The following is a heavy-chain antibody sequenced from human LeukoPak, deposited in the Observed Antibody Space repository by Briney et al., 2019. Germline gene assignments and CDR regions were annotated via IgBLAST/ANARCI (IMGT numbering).Heavy chain of an antibody. D-gene: IGHD3-22*01. V-gene: IGHV3-9*01. CDR2: ISWNNGSI. CDR1: GFTFDDYA. J-gene: IGHJ4*02. Sequence: SLRLSCAASGFTFDDYAMHWVRQAPGKGLEWVSGISWNNGSIGYADSVKGRFTISRDNAKNSLYLQMNSLRAEDTALYYCAKDSSGYRNYYFDYWGQGTLVTVSS. CDR3: AKDSSGYRNYYFDY.